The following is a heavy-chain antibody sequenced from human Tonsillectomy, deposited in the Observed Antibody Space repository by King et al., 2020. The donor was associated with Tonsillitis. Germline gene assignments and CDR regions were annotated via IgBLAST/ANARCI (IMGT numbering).Heavy chain of an antibody. D-gene: IGHD3-3*01. CDR1: GRSTSSYY. CDR3: AAQTYYDFWSGYNFDY. CDR2: IFYNGST. V-gene: IGHV4-59*13. Sequence: QLQESGPGLLKPSETLSLTCTVSGRSTSSYYWCWIRQPPGKGLGWVGCIFYNGSTNYNTSLQSRVTISVDTSKKQISLKLSSVTAADTALYYCAAQTYYDFWSGYNFDYWGQGTLVTVSS. J-gene: IGHJ4*02.